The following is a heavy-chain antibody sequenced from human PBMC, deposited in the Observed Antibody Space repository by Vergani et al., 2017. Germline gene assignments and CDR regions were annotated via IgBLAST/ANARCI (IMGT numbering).Heavy chain of an antibody. J-gene: IGHJ6*02. CDR3: ARQGLGYCSGGTCYSSYYAMDV. CDR2: IDPSDSYT. D-gene: IGHD2-15*01. V-gene: IGHV5-10-1*03. Sequence: EVQLVQSGAEVKKPGESLRISCKGAGYSFTSYWISWVRQMPGKGLEWMGRIDPSDSYTNYSPSFQGHVTISPDKSISTAYLQWSSLKASDTAIYYCARQGLGYCSGGTCYSSYYAMDVWGQGTTVTVSS. CDR1: GYSFTSYW.